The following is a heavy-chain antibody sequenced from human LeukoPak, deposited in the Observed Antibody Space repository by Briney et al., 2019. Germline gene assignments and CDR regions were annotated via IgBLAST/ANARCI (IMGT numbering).Heavy chain of an antibody. J-gene: IGHJ4*02. Sequence: PSETLSLTCTVSGGSISSGGYYWSWIRQHPGKGLEWIGYIYYSGSTYYNPSLKSRVTISVDTSKNQFSLKLSSVTAADTAVYYCASCYYDFWGGLPLYFDYWGQGTLVTVSS. CDR3: ASCYYDFWGGLPLYFDY. CDR2: IYYSGST. CDR1: GGSISSGGYY. D-gene: IGHD3-3*01. V-gene: IGHV4-31*03.